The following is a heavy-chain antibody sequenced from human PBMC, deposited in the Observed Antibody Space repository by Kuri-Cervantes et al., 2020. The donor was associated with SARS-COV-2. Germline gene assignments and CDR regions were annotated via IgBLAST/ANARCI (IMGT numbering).Heavy chain of an antibody. CDR1: GGSFSGYY. CDR2: IYHSGST. V-gene: IGHV4-34*01. Sequence: SETLSLTCAVYGGSFSGYYWSWIRQPPGKGLEWIGEIYHSGSTNYNPSLKSRVTISVDTSKNQFSLKLSSVTAADTAVYYCARDDSVNKHGMDVWGQGTTVTVSS. D-gene: IGHD3-3*01. CDR3: ARDDSVNKHGMDV. J-gene: IGHJ6*02.